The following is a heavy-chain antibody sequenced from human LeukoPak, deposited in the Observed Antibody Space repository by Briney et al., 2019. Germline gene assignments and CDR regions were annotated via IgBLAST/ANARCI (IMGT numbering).Heavy chain of an antibody. Sequence: GRSLRLSCAASGFSFNNYAMNWVRQAPGKGLEWVAVTSYDGSTKYYADSVKGRFTISRDNSKNTLYLQMNSLRAEDTAVYYCARAPYSSSPNFFDYGGQGPQVPVPS. CDR2: TSYDGSTK. CDR1: GFSFNNYA. D-gene: IGHD6-13*01. CDR3: ARAPYSSSPNFFDY. V-gene: IGHV3-30-3*01. J-gene: IGHJ4*02.